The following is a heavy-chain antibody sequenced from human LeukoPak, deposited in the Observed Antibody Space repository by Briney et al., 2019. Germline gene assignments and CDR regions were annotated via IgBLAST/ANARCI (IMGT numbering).Heavy chain of an antibody. V-gene: IGHV1-69*05. J-gene: IGHJ4*02. CDR2: IIPIFGTA. Sequence: SVKVSCKASGGTFSSYAITWVRQAPGQGLEWMGRIIPIFGTANYAQKFQGRVTITTDESTRTAYMELSSLRSEDTAVYYCARERPPGDSSSWFLEGYFDIWGQGALVTVSS. D-gene: IGHD6-13*01. CDR1: GGTFSSYA. CDR3: ARERPPGDSSSWFLEGYFDI.